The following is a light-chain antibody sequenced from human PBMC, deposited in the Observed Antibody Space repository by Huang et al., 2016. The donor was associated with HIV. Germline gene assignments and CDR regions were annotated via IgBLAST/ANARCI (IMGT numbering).Light chain of an antibody. Sequence: ERVMTQSPDILSVSPGETANLSCRASQDVSSNLAWYRQKPGQAPRLLIYGASTRVSGIPARFNGSGSGIAFTLTISSVQSEDFAVYYCQQYNNWPRTFGQGTKLEIK. V-gene: IGKV3-15*01. J-gene: IGKJ2*01. CDR1: QDVSSN. CDR2: GAS. CDR3: QQYNNWPRT.